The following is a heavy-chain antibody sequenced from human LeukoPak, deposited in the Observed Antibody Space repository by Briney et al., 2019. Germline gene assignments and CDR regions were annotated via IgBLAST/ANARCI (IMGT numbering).Heavy chain of an antibody. V-gene: IGHV4-4*07. J-gene: IGHJ6*02. CDR3: ARAGSWSYGLDV. D-gene: IGHD6-13*01. Sequence: SETLSLTCTVSGGAISGYYWSWIRQSAGKGLEWIGRFYPSGRPSYNPSLNSRVTMSVDTSKNQVSLRLSSETAADTAVYYCARAGSWSYGLDVWGQGTTVTVSS. CDR2: FYPSGRP. CDR1: GGAISGYY.